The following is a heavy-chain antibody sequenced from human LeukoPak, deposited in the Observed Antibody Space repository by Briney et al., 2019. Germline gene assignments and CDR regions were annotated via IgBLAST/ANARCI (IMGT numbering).Heavy chain of an antibody. J-gene: IGHJ4*02. V-gene: IGHV3-21*01. CDR1: GFTFSTYT. Sequence: GGSLRLSCVASGFTFSTYTMNWVRQAPGKGLEWVSSISSSSSYIYYADSVKGRFTISRDNAKKSLYLQMNSLRAEDTAIYYCARDSDVHCSGGSCTNFDYWGQGTLVTVSS. CDR2: ISSSSSYI. D-gene: IGHD2-15*01. CDR3: ARDSDVHCSGGSCTNFDY.